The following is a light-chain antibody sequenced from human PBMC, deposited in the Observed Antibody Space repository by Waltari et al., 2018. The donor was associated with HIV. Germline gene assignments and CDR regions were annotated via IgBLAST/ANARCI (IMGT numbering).Light chain of an antibody. CDR2: WAS. J-gene: IGKJ4*01. CDR3: QQYFKIGPT. V-gene: IGKV4-1*01. CDR1: RTVFYKSTHQNF. Sequence: DIVMTQSPDPLAVSLGERATANCRSSRTVFYKSTHQNFLACYQQKPGQSPKLLFYWASTRASGVPDRFSGSGSGTDFSLTISSLQADDVAVYYCQQYFKIGPTFGGGPRWRSN.